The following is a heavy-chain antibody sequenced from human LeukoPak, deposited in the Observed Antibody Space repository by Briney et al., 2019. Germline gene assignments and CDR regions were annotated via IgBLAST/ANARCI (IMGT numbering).Heavy chain of an antibody. CDR1: GGSISSGGYY. Sequence: SETLSLTCTVSGGSISSGGYYWSWIRQPPGKGLEWIGYIYHSGSTYYNPSLKSRVTISVDTSKNQFSLKLSSVTAADTAVYYCAGGYSGYGAPFDYWGQGTLVIVSS. CDR2: IYHSGST. D-gene: IGHD5-12*01. CDR3: AGGYSGYGAPFDY. J-gene: IGHJ4*02. V-gene: IGHV4-30-2*01.